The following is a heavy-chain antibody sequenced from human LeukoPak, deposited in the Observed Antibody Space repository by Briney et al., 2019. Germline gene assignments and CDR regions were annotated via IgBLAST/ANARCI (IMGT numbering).Heavy chain of an antibody. Sequence: GGPLRLSCAASGFTFSSYEMNWVRQAPGKGLEWVSYISSSGDTIYYADSVKGRFTISRDNAKNSLYLQMNSLRAEDTAVYYCAREIKRSSGWYDFDYWGQGTLVTVSS. D-gene: IGHD6-19*01. CDR3: AREIKRSSGWYDFDY. CDR1: GFTFSSYE. CDR2: ISSSGDTI. V-gene: IGHV3-48*03. J-gene: IGHJ4*02.